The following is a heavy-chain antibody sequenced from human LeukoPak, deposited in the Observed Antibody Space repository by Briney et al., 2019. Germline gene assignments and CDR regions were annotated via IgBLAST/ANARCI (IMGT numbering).Heavy chain of an antibody. CDR1: GFTFSSYN. J-gene: IGHJ4*02. Sequence: GGSLRLSCAASGFTFSSYNMNWVRQAPGRRLEWVSSISLVSGHIYYAESVKGRFTISRDNAKNSLYLQMNSLRVEDTAVYYCARVVPLRSVRGYFDYWGQGTLVTVSS. CDR2: ISLVSGHI. V-gene: IGHV3-21*01. D-gene: IGHD3-10*01. CDR3: ARVVPLRSVRGYFDY.